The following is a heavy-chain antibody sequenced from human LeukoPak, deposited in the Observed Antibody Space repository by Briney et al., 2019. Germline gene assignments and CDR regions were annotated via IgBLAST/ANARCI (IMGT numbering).Heavy chain of an antibody. V-gene: IGHV4-61*02. D-gene: IGHD1-7*01. Sequence: PSETLSLTCTVSGGSISSGSCYWSWIRQPAGKGLEWIGRIYTSGSTNYNPSLKSRVTISVDTSKNQFSLKLSSVTAADTAVYYCAGEYNWNYYFFDYWGQGTLVTVSS. CDR2: IYTSGST. J-gene: IGHJ4*02. CDR1: GGSISSGSCY. CDR3: AGEYNWNYYFFDY.